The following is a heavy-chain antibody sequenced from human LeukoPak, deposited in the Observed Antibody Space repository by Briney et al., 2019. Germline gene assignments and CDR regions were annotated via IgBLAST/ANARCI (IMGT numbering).Heavy chain of an antibody. V-gene: IGHV3-21*01. CDR3: ARGPSLYYYDSSGYPYYFDY. J-gene: IGHJ4*02. D-gene: IGHD3-22*01. CDR1: GFSFSSYS. Sequence: GGSLRLSCAASGFSFSSYSMNWVRQAPGKGLEWVSSISSSSSYIYYADSVKGRFTISRDNAKNSLYLQMNSLRAEDTAVYYCARGPSLYYYDSSGYPYYFDYWGQGALVTVSS. CDR2: ISSSSSYI.